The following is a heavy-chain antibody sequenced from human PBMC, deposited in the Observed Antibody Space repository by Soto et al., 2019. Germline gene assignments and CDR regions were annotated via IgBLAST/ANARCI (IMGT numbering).Heavy chain of an antibody. J-gene: IGHJ6*04. CDR3: RRSSRYSTDV. D-gene: IGHD6-19*01. CDR1: GASIRSSAY. Sequence: SETLSLTCTVSGASIRSSAYWGWIRQPPGKGLEWIGSIYSIGNTYYNPPLKSGDTITADTSKNQFSLNLISVTDADTAVYYCRRSSRYSTDVWGKGITVTVSS. V-gene: IGHV4-39*01. CDR2: IYSIGNT.